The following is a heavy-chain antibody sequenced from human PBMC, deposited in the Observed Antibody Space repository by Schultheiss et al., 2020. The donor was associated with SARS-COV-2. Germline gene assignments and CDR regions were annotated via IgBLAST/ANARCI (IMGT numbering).Heavy chain of an antibody. V-gene: IGHV3-74*01. CDR3: ARSLNYASVYYYYYGMDV. Sequence: GSLKISCAASGFTFSSYWMHWVRQAPGKGLVWVSRINSDGSSTSYADSVKGRFTISRDNAKNTLYLQMNSLRAEDTAVYYCARSLNYASVYYYYYGMDVWGQGTTVTVSS. J-gene: IGHJ6*02. D-gene: IGHD4-11*01. CDR2: INSDGSST. CDR1: GFTFSSYW.